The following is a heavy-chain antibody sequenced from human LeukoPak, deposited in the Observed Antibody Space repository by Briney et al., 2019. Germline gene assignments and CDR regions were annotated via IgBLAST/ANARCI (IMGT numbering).Heavy chain of an antibody. CDR3: ARDLSYYYDSSGYYGY. D-gene: IGHD3-22*01. Sequence: GASEKVSCKASGYTFTSYYMHWVRQAPGQGLEWMGIINPSGGSTSYAQKFQGRVTMTRDTSTSTVYMELSSLRSEDTAVYYCARDLSYYYDSSGYYGYWGLGTLVTVSS. V-gene: IGHV1-46*01. CDR2: INPSGGST. J-gene: IGHJ4*02. CDR1: GYTFTSYY.